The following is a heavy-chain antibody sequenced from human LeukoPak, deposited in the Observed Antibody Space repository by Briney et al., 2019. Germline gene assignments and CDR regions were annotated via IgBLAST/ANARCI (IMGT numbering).Heavy chain of an antibody. D-gene: IGHD6-13*01. CDR3: ARDNGIAVAGIDY. J-gene: IGHJ4*02. Sequence: GGSLRLSCAVSGFTFSSYGMHWVRQTPGKGLEWVAVIWHDGSKKDYAGSVKGRFTVSRDNSKNTLYLQMNRLGAEDTAVYYCARDNGIAVAGIDYWGQGTLVTVS. CDR1: GFTFSSYG. CDR2: IWHDGSKK. V-gene: IGHV3-33*01.